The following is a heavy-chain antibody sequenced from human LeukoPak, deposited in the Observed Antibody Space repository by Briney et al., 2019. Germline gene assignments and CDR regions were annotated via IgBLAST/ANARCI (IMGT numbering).Heavy chain of an antibody. J-gene: IGHJ5*02. Sequence: QSGGSLRLSCAASGFTFSSYDMHWVRHATGKGLEWVSAIGTAGDTYYPGSVKGRFTISRENAKNSLYLQMNSLRAGDTAVYYCARGVTMVRGVMFNWFDPWGQGTLVTVSS. CDR2: IGTAGDT. CDR3: ARGVTMVRGVMFNWFDP. V-gene: IGHV3-13*01. CDR1: GFTFSSYD. D-gene: IGHD3-10*01.